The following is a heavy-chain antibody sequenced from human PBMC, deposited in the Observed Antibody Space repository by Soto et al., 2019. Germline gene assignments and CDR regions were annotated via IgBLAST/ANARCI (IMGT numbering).Heavy chain of an antibody. Sequence: GGSLRLSCAASGFTFSSYSMSWVRQAPGKGLEWVSAISGSGGSTYYADSVKGRFTISRDNSKNTLYLQMNSLRAEDTAVYYCAKEGRSGYYYVGSLPHRWFDPWGQGTLVTVSS. CDR2: ISGSGGST. CDR3: AKEGRSGYYYVGSLPHRWFDP. J-gene: IGHJ5*02. D-gene: IGHD3-22*01. CDR1: GFTFSSYS. V-gene: IGHV3-23*01.